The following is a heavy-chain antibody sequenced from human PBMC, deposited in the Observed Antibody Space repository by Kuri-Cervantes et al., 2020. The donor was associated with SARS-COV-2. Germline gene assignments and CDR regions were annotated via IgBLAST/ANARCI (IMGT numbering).Heavy chain of an antibody. CDR2: ISSSGGTI. V-gene: IGHV3-23*01. CDR1: GFTFSSYA. CDR3: ARDPPTLCSSTSCYADY. D-gene: IGHD2-2*01. J-gene: IGHJ4*02. Sequence: GESLKISCAASGFTFSSYAMSWVRQAPGKGLEWVSAISSSGGTIYYADSVKGRFTISRDNAKNSLYLQMNSLTAEDTAVYYCARDPPTLCSSTSCYADYWGQGTLVTVSS.